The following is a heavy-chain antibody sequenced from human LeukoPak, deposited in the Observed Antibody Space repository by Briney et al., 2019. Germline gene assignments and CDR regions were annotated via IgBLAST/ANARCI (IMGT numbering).Heavy chain of an antibody. D-gene: IGHD1-26*01. V-gene: IGHV4-34*01. CDR1: GGSFSGYY. J-gene: IGHJ3*02. CDR3: ARVVAVGATFSRAFDI. Sequence: SETLSLTCAVYGGSFSGYYWSWIRQPPGKGLEWIGEINHSGSTNYNPSLKSRVTISVDKSKNQFSLKLSSVTAADTAVYYCARVVAVGATFSRAFDIWGQGTMVTVSS. CDR2: INHSGST.